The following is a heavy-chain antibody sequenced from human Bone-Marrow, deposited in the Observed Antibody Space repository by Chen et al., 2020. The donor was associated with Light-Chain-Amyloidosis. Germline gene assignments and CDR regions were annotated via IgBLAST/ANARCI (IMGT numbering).Heavy chain of an antibody. CDR1: GGAFSGYF. J-gene: IGHJ4*02. CDR2: INHSGDT. CDR3: ARGEYYDASGYYTRFSFDY. D-gene: IGHD3-22*01. V-gene: IGHV4-34*01. Sequence: QVQLQQWGAGLLKPSETLSLTCGVSGGAFSGYFWCWIRQPPGKGLGWIGEINHSGDTKYKPSLKSRVTIAVATSKNQFSLTLSSVTAADTAVYYCARGEYYDASGYYTRFSFDYWGRGTLVTVSS.